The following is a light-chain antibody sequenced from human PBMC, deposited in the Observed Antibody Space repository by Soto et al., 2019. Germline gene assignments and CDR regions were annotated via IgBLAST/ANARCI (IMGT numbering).Light chain of an antibody. J-gene: IGKJ4*01. V-gene: IGKV3-20*01. Sequence: EIVLTQSPGTLSLSPGERATLSCRASQSVSSSYLAWYQQKPGQAPRLLIYGASNRATGIPDRFSGSGSGTDFTLTISRLGSEDFAVYYCQQYGSSLLTFGGGTKVDI. CDR3: QQYGSSLLT. CDR2: GAS. CDR1: QSVSSSY.